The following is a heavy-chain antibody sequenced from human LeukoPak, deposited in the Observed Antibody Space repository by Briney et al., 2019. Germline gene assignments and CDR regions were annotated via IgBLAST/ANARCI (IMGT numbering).Heavy chain of an antibody. Sequence: GGSLRLSCSASGFTFSNYKMNWVRQAPGKGLEWVSSISSISSYIYYADSMKGRFTVSRDNAKNSLFLQMNSLRAEDTAVYYCARERLVVVGDAYYYYGMDVWGQGTTVTVSS. CDR3: ARERLVVVGDAYYYYGMDV. V-gene: IGHV3-21*01. J-gene: IGHJ6*02. CDR1: GFTFSNYK. CDR2: ISSISSYI. D-gene: IGHD2-2*01.